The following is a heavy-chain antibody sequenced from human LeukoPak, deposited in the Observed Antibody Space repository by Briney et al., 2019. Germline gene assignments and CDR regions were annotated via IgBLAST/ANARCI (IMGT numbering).Heavy chain of an antibody. CDR3: ARVGGVWSPFDY. Sequence: GASVKVSCKASGGTFSSYAISWVRQAPGQGLEWMGGIIPIFGTADYAQKFQGRVTITADESTSTAYMELSSLRSEDTAVYYCARVGGVWSPFDYWGQGTLVTVSS. J-gene: IGHJ4*02. CDR2: IIPIFGTA. D-gene: IGHD6-19*01. V-gene: IGHV1-69*13. CDR1: GGTFSSYA.